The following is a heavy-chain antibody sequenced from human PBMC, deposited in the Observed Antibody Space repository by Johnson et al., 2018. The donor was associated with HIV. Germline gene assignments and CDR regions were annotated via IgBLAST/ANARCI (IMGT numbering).Heavy chain of an antibody. V-gene: IGHV3-53*01. CDR2: IYSGGST. Sequence: VQVVESGGGLVQPGRSLTLSCRASGFTFGDYVMSWFRQVPGKGLEWVSVIYSGGSTYYADSVKGRFTISRDNSKNTLYLQMNSLRAEDTAVYYCARSPGKDYGGNSGGFNVWGQGTMVTVSS. J-gene: IGHJ3*01. CDR3: ARSPGKDYGGNSGGFNV. D-gene: IGHD4-23*01. CDR1: GFTFGDYV.